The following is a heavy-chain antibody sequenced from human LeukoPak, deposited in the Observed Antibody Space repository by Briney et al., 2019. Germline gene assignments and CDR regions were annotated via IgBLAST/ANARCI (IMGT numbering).Heavy chain of an antibody. D-gene: IGHD6-19*01. CDR3: ARGGVGWSDY. V-gene: IGHV1-2*03. CDR1: GYTFTAYY. Sequence: LGASVKVSCKASGYTFTAYYIHWVRQAPGQGLEWMGWINPNSGGTIYAQKFQGRVTMTKDTSISTAYMELSRLTSDDTAVYYCARGGVGWSDYWGQGTLVTVSS. J-gene: IGHJ4*02. CDR2: INPNSGGT.